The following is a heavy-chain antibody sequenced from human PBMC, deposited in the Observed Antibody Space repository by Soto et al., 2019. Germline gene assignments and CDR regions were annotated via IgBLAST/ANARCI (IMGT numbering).Heavy chain of an antibody. V-gene: IGHV3-7*01. CDR3: ARGNWNYYYGFDV. CDR2: IKPDGSEQ. CDR1: EFTFDKYY. Sequence: PWWSLRLSCSASEFTFDKYYMTWFRQAPGKGPEWVANIKPDGSEQYYVDSVKGRFTISRDNANNSLYLQMNSLRAEDTAVYFCARGNWNYYYGFDVWGQGTTVTVSS. J-gene: IGHJ6*02. D-gene: IGHD1-20*01.